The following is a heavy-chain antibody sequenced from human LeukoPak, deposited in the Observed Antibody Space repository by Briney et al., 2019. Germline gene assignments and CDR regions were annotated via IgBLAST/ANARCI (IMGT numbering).Heavy chain of an antibody. J-gene: IGHJ4*02. Sequence: GGSLRLSCAASGFTFSDYYMSWIRQAPGKGLERVSDISSSGSTIYYADSVKGRFTISRDNAKNSLYLQMNSLRAEDTAVYYCARDLTYYDSSPVSYWGQGTLVTVSS. V-gene: IGHV3-11*01. CDR3: ARDLTYYDSSPVSY. D-gene: IGHD3-22*01. CDR2: ISSSGSTI. CDR1: GFTFSDYY.